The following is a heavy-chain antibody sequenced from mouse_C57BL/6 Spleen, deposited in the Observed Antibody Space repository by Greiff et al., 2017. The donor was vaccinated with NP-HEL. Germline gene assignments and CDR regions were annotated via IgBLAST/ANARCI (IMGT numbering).Heavy chain of an antibody. D-gene: IGHD2-5*01. J-gene: IGHJ2*01. Sequence: QVQLKQSGAELVMPGASVKLSCKASGYTFTSYWMHWVKQRPGQGLEWIGEIDPSDSYTNYNQKFKGKSTLTVDKSSSTAYMQLSSLTSEDSAVYYCARSGYYSNYPYYFDYWGQGTTLTVSS. CDR3: ARSGYYSNYPYYFDY. CDR2: IDPSDSYT. CDR1: GYTFTSYW. V-gene: IGHV1-69*01.